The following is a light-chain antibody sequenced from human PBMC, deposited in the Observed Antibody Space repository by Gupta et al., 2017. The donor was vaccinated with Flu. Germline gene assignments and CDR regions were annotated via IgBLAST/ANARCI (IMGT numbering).Light chain of an antibody. CDR1: SSNIGTST. CDR3: VSWDDSLNAWV. V-gene: IGLV1-44*01. J-gene: IGLJ3*02. Sequence: QSVLTQPPSVSGIPGQRVTISCSGGSSNIGTSTVNWYQQLPGTAPKLLIYSSIQRPSGVPDRFSGSKSGTSASLAISGLQSEDEADYYCVSWDDSLNAWVFGGGTKLTVL. CDR2: SSI.